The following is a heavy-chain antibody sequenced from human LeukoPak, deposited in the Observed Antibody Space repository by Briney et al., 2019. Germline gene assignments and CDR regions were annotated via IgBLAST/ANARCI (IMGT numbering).Heavy chain of an antibody. CDR1: GGSISSSSYY. V-gene: IGHV4-39*02. Sequence: SETLSLTCTVSGGSISSSSYYWGWIRQPPGKGLEWIGSIYHTGSTYYNPSLKSRVTISLDASNKQFSLRLSSVTAADTAVYYCARGSHPVTGTLGGYFDPWGQGTLVTVSS. D-gene: IGHD6-19*01. CDR2: IYHTGST. CDR3: ARGSHPVTGTLGGYFDP. J-gene: IGHJ4*02.